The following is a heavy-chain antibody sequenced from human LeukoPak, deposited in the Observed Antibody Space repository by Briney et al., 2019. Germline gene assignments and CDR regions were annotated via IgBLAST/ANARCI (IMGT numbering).Heavy chain of an antibody. CDR1: GGTFSSYA. Sequence: SVKVSCKASGGTFSSYAISWVRQAPGQGLEWMGGIIPIFGTANYAQKFQGRVTITADESTSTAYMELSSLRSEDTAVYYCARAGDYYDSSANFYYFDYWGQGTLVTVSS. D-gene: IGHD3-22*01. CDR3: ARAGDYYDSSANFYYFDY. CDR2: IIPIFGTA. V-gene: IGHV1-69*13. J-gene: IGHJ4*02.